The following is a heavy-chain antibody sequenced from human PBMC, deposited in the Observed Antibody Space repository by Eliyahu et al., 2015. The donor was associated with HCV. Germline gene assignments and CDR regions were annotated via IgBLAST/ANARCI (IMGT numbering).Heavy chain of an antibody. CDR3: ARGPEGGYYGMDI. D-gene: IGHD1-14*01. CDR2: ISGSSSTI. V-gene: IGHV3-48*04. CDR1: GFTFSSYS. J-gene: IGHJ6*02. Sequence: EVQLVESGGGAVQPGGSLRLSCAASGFTFSSYSMNWVRQAPGKGLEWLSYISGSSSTIYYADSVKGRFTISRDNARNSLYLQMNSLRAEDTAVYYCARGPEGGYYGMDIWGQGTTVTVSS.